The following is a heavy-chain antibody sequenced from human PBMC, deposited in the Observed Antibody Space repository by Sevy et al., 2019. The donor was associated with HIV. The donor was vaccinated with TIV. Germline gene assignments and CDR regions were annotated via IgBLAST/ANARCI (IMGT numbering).Heavy chain of an antibody. CDR2: ISYDGSNK. Sequence: GGSLRLSCAASGFTFSSYAMHWVRQAPGKGLEWVAIISYDGSNKYYADSVKGRLTISRDNSKNTLYLQMNSLRAENTAVYYCARVYCGGDCYFAFDYWGQGTLVTVSS. CDR3: ARVYCGGDCYFAFDY. D-gene: IGHD2-21*02. CDR1: GFTFSSYA. J-gene: IGHJ4*02. V-gene: IGHV3-30-3*01.